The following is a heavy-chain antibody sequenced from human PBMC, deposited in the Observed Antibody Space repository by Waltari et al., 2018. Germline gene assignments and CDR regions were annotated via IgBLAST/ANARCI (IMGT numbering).Heavy chain of an antibody. J-gene: IGHJ3*02. Sequence: EVQLVEYGGGLVKPGGSLRRPCAASGFTLSSYWMSWVRQAPGKGLEWVANIMTDGSEEYYVDSVRGRFTISRDNAKNSLFLQMNSLRPEDTAVYYCARDQWFAFDIWGQGTMVTVSS. D-gene: IGHD3-22*01. V-gene: IGHV3-7*01. CDR2: IMTDGSEE. CDR3: ARDQWFAFDI. CDR1: GFTLSSYW.